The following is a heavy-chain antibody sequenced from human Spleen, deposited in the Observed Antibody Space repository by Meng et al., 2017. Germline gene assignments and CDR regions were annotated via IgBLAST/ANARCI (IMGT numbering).Heavy chain of an antibody. J-gene: IGHJ3*02. CDR1: GYSISSGYY. V-gene: IGHV4-38-2*02. CDR2: IYHSGDT. Sequence: SETLSLTCTVSGYSISSGYYWGWIRQSPGEGLEWIGSIYHSGDTYYNSSLRSRVSISVDTSKNQFSLELTSVTAADTAVYYCAGVDGGNSLSSDAFDIWGQGTMVT. D-gene: IGHD4-23*01. CDR3: AGVDGGNSLSSDAFDI.